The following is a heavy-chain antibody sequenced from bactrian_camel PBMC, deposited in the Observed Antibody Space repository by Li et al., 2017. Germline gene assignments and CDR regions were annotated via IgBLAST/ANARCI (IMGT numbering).Heavy chain of an antibody. CDR3: GYGGFCSSYKFNY. CDR1: GYTTNSNL. D-gene: IGHD3*01. J-gene: IGHJ4*01. Sequence: VQLVESGGGSVQAGGSLQLSCEVIGYTTNSNLVTWFRQVSGKKREGVAAALIGGDSTYYADSVKGRFTISQDSVKNTVYLQMNNLEPGDTAMYYCGYGGFCSSYKFNYSGRGTQVTVS. CDR2: ALIGGDST. V-gene: IGHV3S40*01.